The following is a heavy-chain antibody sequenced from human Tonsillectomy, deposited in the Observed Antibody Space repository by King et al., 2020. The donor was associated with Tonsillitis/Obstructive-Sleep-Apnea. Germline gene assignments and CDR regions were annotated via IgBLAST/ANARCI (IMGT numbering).Heavy chain of an antibody. V-gene: IGHV5-51*01. CDR2: IYPDDSDT. D-gene: IGHD2-2*02. Sequence: QLVQSGAEVEKPGESLKISCKGSGYSFSEYWIAWVRQMPGKGLEWMGIIYPDDSDTRYSPSFQGQVTMSVDKSISTAYLQWSSLKASDTAIYYCARRRDVVVPAAIAGWFDPWGQGTLVTVSS. CDR3: ARRRDVVVPAAIAGWFDP. J-gene: IGHJ5*02. CDR1: GYSFSEYW.